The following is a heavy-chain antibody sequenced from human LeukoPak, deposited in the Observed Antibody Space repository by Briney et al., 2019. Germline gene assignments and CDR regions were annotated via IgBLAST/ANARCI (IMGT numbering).Heavy chain of an antibody. CDR3: AKGGIMQSSSPGLQYFDL. CDR1: GFTFSSYA. D-gene: IGHD6-6*01. Sequence: PGGSLRLSCAASGFTFSSYAMSWVRQAPGKGLEWVSVISGSGGSTYYADSVKGRFTISRDNSKNTLYLQMNSLRAEDTAVYYCAKGGIMQSSSPGLQYFDLWAVAPWSLSPQ. J-gene: IGHJ2*01. CDR2: ISGSGGST. V-gene: IGHV3-23*01.